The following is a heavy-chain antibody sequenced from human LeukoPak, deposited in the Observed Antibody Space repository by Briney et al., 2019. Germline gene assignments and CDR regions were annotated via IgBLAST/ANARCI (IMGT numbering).Heavy chain of an antibody. V-gene: IGHV3-48*01. CDR3: ARGEQEMATMSIDY. D-gene: IGHD5-24*01. Sequence: PGGSLRLSCAASGFTFNSYAMNWVRQAPGKGLEWVSYISSLGSTIYYADSVKGRFTISRDNAKNSLYLQMNSLRAEDTAVYYCARGEQEMATMSIDYWGQGTLVTLSS. CDR2: ISSLGSTI. J-gene: IGHJ4*02. CDR1: GFTFNSYA.